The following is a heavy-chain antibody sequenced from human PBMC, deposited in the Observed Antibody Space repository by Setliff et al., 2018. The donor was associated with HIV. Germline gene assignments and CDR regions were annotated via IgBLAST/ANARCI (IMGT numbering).Heavy chain of an antibody. CDR1: GFTFSNSW. V-gene: IGHV3-7*04. Sequence: GESLKISCAASGFTFSNSWMTWVRQAPGRGLEYVAGMNRDGSEKGYADSVKGRFSISRDNAKNSLYLQMSSLRTEDTAVYFCARDPAFGAFDIWGQGTMVTVSS. D-gene: IGHD3-10*01. J-gene: IGHJ3*02. CDR2: MNRDGSEK. CDR3: ARDPAFGAFDI.